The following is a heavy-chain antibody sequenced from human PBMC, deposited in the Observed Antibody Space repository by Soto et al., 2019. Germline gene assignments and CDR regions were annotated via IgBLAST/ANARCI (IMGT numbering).Heavy chain of an antibody. V-gene: IGHV4-34*01. CDR3: ARGGLGYCSGGSCYPTYYYYYMDV. Sequence: SETLSLSYAVYGGSFSGYYWSWIRQPPGKGLEWIGEINHSGSTNYNPPLKSRVTISVDTSKNQFSLKLSSVTAADTAVYYCARGGLGYCSGGSCYPTYYYYYMDVWGKGTTVTVSS. CDR1: GGSFSGYY. CDR2: INHSGST. J-gene: IGHJ6*03. D-gene: IGHD2-15*01.